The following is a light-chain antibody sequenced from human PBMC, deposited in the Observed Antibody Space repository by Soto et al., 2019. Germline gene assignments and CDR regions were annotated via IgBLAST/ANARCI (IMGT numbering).Light chain of an antibody. CDR1: QSFRGL. CDR2: DAY. J-gene: IGKJ5*01. Sequence: VVLTQSPVTLSLSPGERATLSCRASQSFRGLLAWYQQKPGQAPRLLIYDAYNRATGIPPRFSGSGSGTDFTLTISSLEPEDSAVYYCQQRHMWPITLGQGTRLEIK. CDR3: QQRHMWPIT. V-gene: IGKV3-11*01.